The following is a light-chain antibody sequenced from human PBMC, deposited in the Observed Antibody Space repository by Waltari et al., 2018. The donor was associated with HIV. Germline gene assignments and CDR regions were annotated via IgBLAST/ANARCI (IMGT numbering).Light chain of an antibody. CDR3: SSYRTGNSLV. Sequence: QSALTQPASVSGSPGQSITISCTGTKSEFASYNYVSWYRQYAGTAPKLLIYEVTYRPSGVSYRFSGSKSGNTASLTISRLQYEDEGDYYCSSYRTGNSLVFGGGTKLTVL. CDR1: KSEFASYNY. J-gene: IGLJ2*01. V-gene: IGLV2-14*03. CDR2: EVT.